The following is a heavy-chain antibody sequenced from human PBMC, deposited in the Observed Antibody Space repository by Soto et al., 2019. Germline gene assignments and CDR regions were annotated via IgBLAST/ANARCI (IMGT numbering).Heavy chain of an antibody. CDR1: GDSISTFY. V-gene: IGHV4-59*01. Sequence: LSLTCTVSGDSISTFYWGWMRQSPGKELERIGYVYYTGSTNYNPSLKSRVTISVDRSKNQFSLKLTSANAADTAVYYCARGRTVRNYADDSSDYFYFFDYWGQGTQVTVSS. J-gene: IGHJ4*02. CDR3: ARGRTVRNYADDSSDYFYFFDY. D-gene: IGHD3-22*01. CDR2: VYYTGST.